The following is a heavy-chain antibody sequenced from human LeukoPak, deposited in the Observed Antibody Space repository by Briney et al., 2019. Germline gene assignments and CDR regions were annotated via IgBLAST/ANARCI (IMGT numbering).Heavy chain of an antibody. CDR1: GFTFSSYG. V-gene: IGHV3-30*18. CDR2: ISYDGSNK. CDR3: AKSYDILTGSDY. Sequence: GGSLRLSCAASGFTFSSYGMHWARQAPGKGLEWVAVISYDGSNKYYADSVKGRFTISRDNSKNTLYLQMNSLRAEDTAVYYCAKSYDILTGSDYWGQGTLVTVSS. D-gene: IGHD3-9*01. J-gene: IGHJ4*02.